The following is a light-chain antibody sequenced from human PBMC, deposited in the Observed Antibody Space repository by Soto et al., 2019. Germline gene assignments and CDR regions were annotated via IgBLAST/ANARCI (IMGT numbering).Light chain of an antibody. CDR3: SSYTSIISRV. V-gene: IGLV2-14*01. CDR2: DVS. J-gene: IGLJ2*01. CDR1: SSDVGGYNY. Sequence: QSVLTQPASVSGSPGQSITISCTGTSSDVGGYNYVSWYQQHPGKAPKLMIYDVSSRPSGVSNRFSGSKSGNTASLTISGLQAEDEADYYSSSYTSIISRVFGGGTKVTVL.